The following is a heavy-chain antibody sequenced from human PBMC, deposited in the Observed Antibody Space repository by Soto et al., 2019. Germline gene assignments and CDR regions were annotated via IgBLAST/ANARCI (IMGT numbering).Heavy chain of an antibody. CDR2: ISGSGGTT. D-gene: IGHD2-21*02. Sequence: GGSLRLSCAASGFTFSSYAMSWVRQAPGKGLEWVTTISGSGGTTYYADSVKGRFTISRDNSKNTLYLQMNSLRAEDTAVYYCAKEQTGDFLYNWFVPWGEGTLVTVS. CDR1: GFTFSSYA. V-gene: IGHV3-23*01. CDR3: AKEQTGDFLYNWFVP. J-gene: IGHJ5*02.